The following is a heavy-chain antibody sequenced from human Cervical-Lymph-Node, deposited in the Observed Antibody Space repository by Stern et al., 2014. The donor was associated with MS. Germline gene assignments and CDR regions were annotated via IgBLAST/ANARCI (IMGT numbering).Heavy chain of an antibody. Sequence: QVQLVQSGAEVKKPGASVKVSCKASGYTFTGYYMHWVRQAPGQGLEWMGRIQPNSGGTNYAQKFQGRVTMTRDTSISTAYMELSRLRSDDTAVYYCARDLAYYYGSGSYVFDYWGQGTLVTVSS. J-gene: IGHJ4*02. D-gene: IGHD3-10*01. CDR3: ARDLAYYYGSGSYVFDY. V-gene: IGHV1-2*06. CDR2: IQPNSGGT. CDR1: GYTFTGYY.